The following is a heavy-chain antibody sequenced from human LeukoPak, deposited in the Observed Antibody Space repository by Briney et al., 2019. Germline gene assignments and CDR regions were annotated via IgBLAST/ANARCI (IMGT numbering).Heavy chain of an antibody. J-gene: IGHJ5*02. Sequence: SVKVSCKASGGTFSSYAISWVRQAPGQGLEWMGRIIPISGTTNYAQKFQGRVTFTADESTSTAYMELSSLRSEDTALYYCARKLRLGGNWFDPWGQGTLVTVSS. D-gene: IGHD1-26*01. CDR1: GGTFSSYA. V-gene: IGHV1-69*13. CDR2: IIPISGTT. CDR3: ARKLRLGGNWFDP.